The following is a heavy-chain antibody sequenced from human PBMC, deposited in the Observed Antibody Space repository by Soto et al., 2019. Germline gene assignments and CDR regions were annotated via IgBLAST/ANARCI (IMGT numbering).Heavy chain of an antibody. J-gene: IGHJ5*02. CDR3: ARDPRNKGLDP. CDR1: AFTFSSYS. D-gene: IGHD4-4*01. V-gene: IGHV3-30-3*01. Sequence: HPGGSLRLSCAASAFTFSSYSMHWVRQAPGKGLEWVAVISYDETNKQYADSVRGRFTISRDNSKNTLYLQMNSLRDEDTAVYYCARDPRNKGLDPWGQGTLVTVSS. CDR2: ISYDETNK.